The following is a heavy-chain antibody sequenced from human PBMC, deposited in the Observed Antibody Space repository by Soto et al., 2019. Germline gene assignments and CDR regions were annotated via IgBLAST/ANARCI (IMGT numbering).Heavy chain of an antibody. CDR3: ARHXGGGYYYDSSGLGAFDI. J-gene: IGHJ3*02. CDR1: GYSFTIYW. V-gene: IGHV5-51*01. Sequence: PGESLKISCKGSGYSFTIYWIGWVRQIPGKGLEWMGIIYPGDSDTRYSPSFQGQVTISADKSISTAYLQWSSLKASDTAMYYCARHXGGGYYYDSSGLGAFDIWGQGTMVTVSS. CDR2: IYPGDSDT. D-gene: IGHD3-22*01.